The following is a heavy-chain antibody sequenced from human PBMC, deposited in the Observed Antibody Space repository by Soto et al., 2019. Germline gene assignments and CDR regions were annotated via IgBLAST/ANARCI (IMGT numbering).Heavy chain of an antibody. D-gene: IGHD1-1*01. J-gene: IGHJ5*02. CDR1: GFTFSSYG. CDR3: ANDPNGNDDVGWFAP. V-gene: IGHV3-30*18. CDR2: ISYEGSNK. Sequence: QVQLVESGGGVVQPGRSLRLSCAASGFTFSSYGMHWVRQAPGKGLEWVAVISYEGSNKYYADSVKGRFTISRDNSKSTLDRQMNSMRAEDTAVYYCANDPNGNDDVGWFAPWGKGTLVTVSS.